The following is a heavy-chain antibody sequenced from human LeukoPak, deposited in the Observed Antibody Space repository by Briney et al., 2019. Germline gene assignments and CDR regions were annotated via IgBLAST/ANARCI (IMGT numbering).Heavy chain of an antibody. CDR1: GYTFTSYA. V-gene: IGHV1-69*04. J-gene: IGHJ4*02. Sequence: ASVKVSCKASGYTFTSYAISWVRQAPGQGLEWMGRIIPILGIANYAQKFQGRVTITADKSTSTAYMELSSLRSEDTAVYYCARDQIIGYSGYYYYFDYWGQGTLVTVSS. D-gene: IGHD5-12*01. CDR3: ARDQIIGYSGYYYYFDY. CDR2: IIPILGIA.